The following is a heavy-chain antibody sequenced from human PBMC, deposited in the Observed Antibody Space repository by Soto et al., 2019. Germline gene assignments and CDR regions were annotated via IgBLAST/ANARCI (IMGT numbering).Heavy chain of an antibody. V-gene: IGHV3-23*01. CDR3: ANEGYYYSGAFEI. Sequence: GGSLRLSCAASGFTFSSYAMSWVRQAPGRGLEWVSAISGSGGSTYYADSVKGRFTISRDNSKNTLYLQMNSLRAEDTAVYYCANEGYYYSGAFEIWGQGTMVTVSS. CDR1: GFTFSSYA. J-gene: IGHJ3*02. CDR2: ISGSGGST. D-gene: IGHD3-22*01.